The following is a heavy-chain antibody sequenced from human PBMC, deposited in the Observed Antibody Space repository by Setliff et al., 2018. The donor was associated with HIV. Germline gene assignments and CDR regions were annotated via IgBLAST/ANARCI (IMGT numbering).Heavy chain of an antibody. D-gene: IGHD2-8*01. CDR2: IIPVLGLS. CDR1: GDTFSSYA. J-gene: IGHJ4*02. Sequence: SVKVSCKASGDTFSSYAISWVRQAPGQGLEWMGGIIPVLGLSYYAQNFQGRVTLTTDELMKTAYMELSSLRSEDTAVYYCASGSGYCKNGNCYIGVHKNPDKYYFDYWGQGTLVTVSS. V-gene: IGHV1-69*10. CDR3: ASGSGYCKNGNCYIGVHKNPDKYYFDY.